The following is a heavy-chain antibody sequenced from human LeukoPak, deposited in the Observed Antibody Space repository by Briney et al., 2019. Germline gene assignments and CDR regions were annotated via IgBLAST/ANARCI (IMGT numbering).Heavy chain of an antibody. CDR2: ISSSSSTI. CDR1: GFSFSGYA. D-gene: IGHD4-17*01. V-gene: IGHV3-48*01. CDR3: ARDQSYGDKSFDY. J-gene: IGHJ4*02. Sequence: PGRSLRLSCAASGFSFSGYAMNWVRQAPGKGLEWVSYISSSSSTIYYADSVKGRFTISRDNAKNSLYLQMNSLRAEDTAVYYCARDQSYGDKSFDYWGQGTLVTVSS.